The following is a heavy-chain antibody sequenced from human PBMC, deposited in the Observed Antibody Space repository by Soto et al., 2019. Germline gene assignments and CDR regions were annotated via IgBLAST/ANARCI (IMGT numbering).Heavy chain of an antibody. CDR3: VKKCVPPGETHAFDM. CDR2: ISGSSYST. D-gene: IGHD4-17*01. CDR1: GFTFSSYA. V-gene: IGHV3-23*01. J-gene: IGHJ3*02. Sequence: GGSLRLSCAASGFTFSSYAMSWVRQAPGKGLEWVSAISGSSYSTYYADSVKGRLTISRDNSKNTLYLQMNSLRAEDTAIYYCVKKCVPPGETHAFDMWGQGTMVTVSS.